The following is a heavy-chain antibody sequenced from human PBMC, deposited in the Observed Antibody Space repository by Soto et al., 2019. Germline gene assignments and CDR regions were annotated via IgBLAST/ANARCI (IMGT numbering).Heavy chain of an antibody. Sequence: GGSLRLSCAASGFTFSSYDMHWVRQATGKGLEWVSAIGTAGDTYYPGSVKGRFTISRENAKNSLYLQMNSLRAGDTAVYYCARGTVVPAAQAPPNYYYYYMDVWGKGTTVTVSS. D-gene: IGHD2-2*01. CDR3: ARGTVVPAAQAPPNYYYYYMDV. J-gene: IGHJ6*03. CDR2: IGTAGDT. CDR1: GFTFSSYD. V-gene: IGHV3-13*01.